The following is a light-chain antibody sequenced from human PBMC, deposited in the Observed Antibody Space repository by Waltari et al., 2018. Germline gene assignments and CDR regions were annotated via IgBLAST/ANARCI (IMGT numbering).Light chain of an antibody. CDR2: AAS. J-gene: IGKJ1*01. CDR1: QGISSY. Sequence: AIRMTQSPSSFSASTGDRVTITCRASQGISSYLAWYQQKPGQAPKPLIYAASTLQRGVPSRVSGSGSGTDFTLTISCLQSEDFATYFCQHYYNYPWTFGQGTKVEIK. V-gene: IGKV1-8*01. CDR3: QHYYNYPWT.